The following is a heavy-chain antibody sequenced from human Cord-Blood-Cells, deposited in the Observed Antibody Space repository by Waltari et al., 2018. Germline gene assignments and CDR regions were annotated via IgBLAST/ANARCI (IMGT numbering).Heavy chain of an antibody. D-gene: IGHD3-10*01. CDR2: SSSSSSYI. V-gene: IGHV3-21*01. J-gene: IGHJ4*02. CDR3: ARAPARGY. CDR1: GFPFSRLS. Sequence: EVQLVESGGGLVKPGGSLRLSCAASGFPFSRLSMNWIRQATGNGLEWFSSSSSSSSYIYYADSVKSRFTISRDNAKNSLYLQMNSLRAEDTAVYYCARAPARGYWGQGTLVTVSS.